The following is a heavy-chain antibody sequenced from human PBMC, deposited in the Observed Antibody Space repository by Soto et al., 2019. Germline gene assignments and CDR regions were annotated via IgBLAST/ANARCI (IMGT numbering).Heavy chain of an antibody. CDR1: GASISAYY. D-gene: IGHD3-22*01. CDR3: ARTYDGSGPNSGGYGFDI. CDR2: IYYSGST. Sequence: QVQLQESGPGLVKPSETLSLTCSVSGASISAYYWSWIRQPPGKGLEWIAYIYYSGSTSYNPSLKLLVSLSLXPXXXQXXLKLRSVTAADTAVYYCARTYDGSGPNSGGYGFDIWGPGTMATVSS. V-gene: IGHV4-59*01. J-gene: IGHJ3*02.